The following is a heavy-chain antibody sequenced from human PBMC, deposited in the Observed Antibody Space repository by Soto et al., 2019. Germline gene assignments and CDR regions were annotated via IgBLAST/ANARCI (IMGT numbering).Heavy chain of an antibody. CDR1: GFTFSDHY. Sequence: DVQLVESGGGLVQPGGSLRLSCAASGFTFSDHYMDCVRQAPGKGLEWVGRIRNKANSYTTEYAASVKGRFTISRDESKSSLYLQMNSLKTEDTAVYYCARVSGSYAFVYLGQGTLVTVSS. CDR2: IRNKANSYTT. D-gene: IGHD1-26*01. J-gene: IGHJ4*02. CDR3: ARVSGSYAFVY. V-gene: IGHV3-72*01.